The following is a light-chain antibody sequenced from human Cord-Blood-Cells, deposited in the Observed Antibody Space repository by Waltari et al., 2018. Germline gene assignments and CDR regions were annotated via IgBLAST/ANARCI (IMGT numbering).Light chain of an antibody. J-gene: IGKJ2*01. V-gene: IGKV3-20*01. Sequence: EIVLTQSPGTLSLSPGERATLSCRASQSVSSSYLAWYQQKPGHAPRLLIYGASSRATGIPDRFSGSGSGTDFTLTISRLEPEDFAVYYCQQYGSSFGQGTKLEIK. CDR1: QSVSSSY. CDR3: QQYGSS. CDR2: GAS.